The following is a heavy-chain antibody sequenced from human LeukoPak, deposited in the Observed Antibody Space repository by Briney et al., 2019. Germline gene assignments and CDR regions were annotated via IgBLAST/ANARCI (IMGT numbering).Heavy chain of an antibody. CDR3: AGVFSGRRPFEL. CDR2: VYYRGAT. D-gene: IGHD3-10*01. V-gene: IGHV4-59*01. CDR1: GNSITSYY. Sequence: SETLSLTCTVSGNSITSYYWNWIRQPPGKGLEWIGYVYYRGATNYNPSLKTRVTTSIDTSKKQFSLKLSSVTAADTAVYFCAGVFSGRRPFELWGKGTLVTVSS. J-gene: IGHJ4*02.